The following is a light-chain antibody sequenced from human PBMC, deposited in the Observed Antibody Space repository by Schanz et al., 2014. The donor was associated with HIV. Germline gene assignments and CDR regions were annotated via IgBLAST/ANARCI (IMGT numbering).Light chain of an antibody. CDR3: QQYDTFPYT. Sequence: DIQMTQSPSTLSASVGDTVTIACRTSQDIRPRLAWYQQKPGKAPNLLISKISALGGGVPARFSGRGSGTEFTLTIDNLDTDDFAIYYCQQYDTFPYTFGQGTKLDIQ. CDR1: QDIRPR. V-gene: IGKV1-5*03. CDR2: KIS. J-gene: IGKJ2*01.